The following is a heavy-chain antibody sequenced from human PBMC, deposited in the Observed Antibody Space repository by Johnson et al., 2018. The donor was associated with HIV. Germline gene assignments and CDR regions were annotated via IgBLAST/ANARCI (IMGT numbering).Heavy chain of an antibody. J-gene: IGHJ3*02. CDR3: ARGVKQQLSVVDALDI. V-gene: IGHV3-30*04. CDR2: ISYDGRNK. Sequence: QVQLVESGGGVVQPGRSLRLSCAASGFTFSSYAMHWVRQAPGKGLEWVAVISYDGRNKYYAYSVKGRFTISRDNSKNRLYLQMNSLRAEDTAVYFCARGVKQQLSVVDALDIWGQGTMVTVSS. D-gene: IGHD6-13*01. CDR1: GFTFSSYA.